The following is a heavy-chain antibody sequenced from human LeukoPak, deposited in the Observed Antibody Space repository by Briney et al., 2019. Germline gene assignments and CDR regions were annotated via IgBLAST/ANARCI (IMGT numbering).Heavy chain of an antibody. CDR2: IRSRADGGTT. V-gene: IGHV3-49*03. J-gene: IGHJ4*02. CDR1: GFTFGDYA. D-gene: IGHD3-22*01. CDR3: TRDQDSSGSGYFDY. Sequence: PGGSLRLSCAASGFTFGDYAMGWFRQAPGKGLEWVGFIRSRADGGTTEYAASVKGRFSISRDDSKSIAYLQMNSLKTEDTAVYYCTRDQDSSGSGYFDYWGQGTLVTVSS.